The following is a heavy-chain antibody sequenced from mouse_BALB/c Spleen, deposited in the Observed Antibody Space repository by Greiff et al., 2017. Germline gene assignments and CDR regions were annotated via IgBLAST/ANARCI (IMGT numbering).Heavy chain of an antibody. J-gene: IGHJ1*01. Sequence: EVQRVESGGGLVKPGGSLKLSCAASGFTFSSYAMSWVRQTPEKRLEWVATISSGGSYTYYPDSVKGRFTISRDNAKNTLYLQMSSLRSEDTAMYYCARHGDYWYFDVWGAGTTVTVSS. D-gene: IGHD2-13*01. CDR2: ISSGGSYT. V-gene: IGHV5-9-3*01. CDR1: GFTFSSYA. CDR3: ARHGDYWYFDV.